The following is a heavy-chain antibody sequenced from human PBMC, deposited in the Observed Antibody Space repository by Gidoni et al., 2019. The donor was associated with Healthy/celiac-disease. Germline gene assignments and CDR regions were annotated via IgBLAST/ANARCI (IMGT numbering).Heavy chain of an antibody. D-gene: IGHD3-22*01. V-gene: IGHV1-69*01. J-gene: IGHJ3*02. CDR1: GGTFSSYA. Sequence: QVQLVQSGAEVKKPGSSVKVSCKASGGTFSSYAISWVRQAPGQGLEWMGGIIPLFGTANYAQKFQGRVTITADESTSTAYMELSSLRSEDTAVYYCASPGGGYYDSSGYPDAFDIWGQGTMVTVSS. CDR3: ASPGGGYYDSSGYPDAFDI. CDR2: IIPLFGTA.